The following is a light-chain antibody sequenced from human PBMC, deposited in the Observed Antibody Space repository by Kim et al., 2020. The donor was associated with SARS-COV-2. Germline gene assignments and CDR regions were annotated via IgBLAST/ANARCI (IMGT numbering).Light chain of an antibody. V-gene: IGLV3-19*01. CDR1: SLRSYY. CDR2: GKN. Sequence: ALGQTVRITCQGDSLRSYYASWYQQKPGQAPVLVIYGKNNRPSGIPDRFSGSSSGNTASLTITGAQAEDEAEYYCNSRDSSGNHWVFGGGTQLTVL. J-gene: IGLJ3*02. CDR3: NSRDSSGNHWV.